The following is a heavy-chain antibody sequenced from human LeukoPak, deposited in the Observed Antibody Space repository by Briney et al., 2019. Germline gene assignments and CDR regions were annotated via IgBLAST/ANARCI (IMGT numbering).Heavy chain of an antibody. J-gene: IGHJ4*02. V-gene: IGHV1-2*02. CDR2: INPNSGDT. CDR3: ARESYSAYGNFDY. D-gene: IGHD3-10*01. Sequence: ASVKVSCKASGYTFTNHPMHWVRQAPGQGLEWMGWINPNSGDTNDVQKFQGRVTMTRDPSISTAYMELSGLRADDTAVYYCARESYSAYGNFDYWGQGTQVTVSS. CDR1: GYTFTNHP.